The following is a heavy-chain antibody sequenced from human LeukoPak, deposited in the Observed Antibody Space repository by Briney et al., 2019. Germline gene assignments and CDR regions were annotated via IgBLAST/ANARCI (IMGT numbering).Heavy chain of an antibody. CDR2: ISYDGSNK. CDR1: GFTFSNYA. D-gene: IGHD2-15*01. V-gene: IGHV3-30*04. Sequence: GGSLRLSCAASGFTFSNYAMHWVRQAPGKGLECVAVISYDGSNKNYGDSVKGRFTISRDNSKKTLYLQMNSLRAEDTAVYYCARGLFRFCSSGSCLSPFDYWGQGTLVTVSS. J-gene: IGHJ4*02. CDR3: ARGLFRFCSSGSCLSPFDY.